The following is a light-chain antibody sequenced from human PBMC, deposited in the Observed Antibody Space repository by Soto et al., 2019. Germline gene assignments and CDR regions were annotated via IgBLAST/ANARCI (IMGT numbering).Light chain of an antibody. V-gene: IGKV3-15*01. CDR2: GAS. J-gene: IGKJ1*01. CDR3: QQHNNWPPT. CDR1: QSVSDN. Sequence: EIVMTQSPATLSVSPGARATLSCRASQSVSDNLAWYQQKPGQAPRLLIYGASTRATGIPASFSGSGSGTEFTLTISSLQSEDFALYYCQQHNNWPPTFGQGTKVEIK.